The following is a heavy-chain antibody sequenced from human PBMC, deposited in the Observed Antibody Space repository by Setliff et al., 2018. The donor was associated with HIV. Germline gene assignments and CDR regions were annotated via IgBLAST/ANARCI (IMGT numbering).Heavy chain of an antibody. CDR2: INHSGST. J-gene: IGHJ6*03. D-gene: IGHD3-3*01. CDR1: GASISSSSHY. CDR3: ARGSRQLTIFGVVFKTNYYFMDV. V-gene: IGHV4-39*07. Sequence: PSETLSLTCTVSGASISSSSHYWSWIRQPPGKGLEWIGEINHSGSTNYNPSLKSRVTISVDTSKNQFSLTLNSVTAADTAVYYCARGSRQLTIFGVVFKTNYYFMDVWGKGTAVTVSS.